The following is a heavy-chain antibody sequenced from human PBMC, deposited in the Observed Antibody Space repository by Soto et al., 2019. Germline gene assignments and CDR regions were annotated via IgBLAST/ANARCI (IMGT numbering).Heavy chain of an antibody. J-gene: IGHJ4*02. CDR3: ARGLFGQQWLVGFDT. CDR1: GGSFSNYI. V-gene: IGHV1-69*01. CDR2: TIPMFATA. D-gene: IGHD6-19*01. Sequence: QVHLVQSGAEVKKPGSSVKVSCKASGGSFSNYIFAWVRQAPGQGLEWMGGTIPMFATAQYAQKLQGRVTRTADESTSTVYMDLTSLTSDDTAVYYCARGLFGQQWLVGFDTWGQGTLFTVSS.